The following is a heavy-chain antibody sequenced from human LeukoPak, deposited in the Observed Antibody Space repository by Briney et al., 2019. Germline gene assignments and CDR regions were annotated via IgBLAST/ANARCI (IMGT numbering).Heavy chain of an antibody. CDR2: IYHSGST. D-gene: IGHD5-12*01. J-gene: IGHJ5*02. V-gene: IGHV4-30-2*01. Sequence: SQTLSLTCAVSGGSISSGGYSWSWIRQPPGKGLEWIGYIYHSGSTYYNPSLKSRVTISVDRSKNQSSLKLSSVTAADTAVYYCARTTGYGGGIDWFDPWGQGTLVTVSS. CDR1: GGSISSGGYS. CDR3: ARTTGYGGGIDWFDP.